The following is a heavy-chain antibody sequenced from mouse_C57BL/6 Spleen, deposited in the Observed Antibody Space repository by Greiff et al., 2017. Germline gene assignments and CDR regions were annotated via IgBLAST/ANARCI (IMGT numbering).Heavy chain of an antibody. D-gene: IGHD1-1*01. V-gene: IGHV1-80*01. CDR3: ARGATVVGDY. Sequence: QVQLKESGAELVKPGASVKISCKASGYAFSSYWMNWVKQRPGKGLEWIGQIYPGDGDTNYNGKFKGKATLTADKSSSTAYMQLSSLTSEDSAVYFCARGATVVGDYWGQGTTLTVSS. CDR1: GYAFSSYW. J-gene: IGHJ2*01. CDR2: IYPGDGDT.